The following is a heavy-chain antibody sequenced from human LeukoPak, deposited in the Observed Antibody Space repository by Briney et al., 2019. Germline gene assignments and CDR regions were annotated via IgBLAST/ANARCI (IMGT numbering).Heavy chain of an antibody. D-gene: IGHD7-27*01. Sequence: PSETLSLTCTVSGGSISSYYWTWIRQPPGKRLEWIGYIYYSGSTNYNPSLKSRVTISVDTSKNQFSLKLSSVTAADTAVYYCARGTGDLGYWGQGTLVTVSS. CDR3: ARGTGDLGY. J-gene: IGHJ4*02. V-gene: IGHV4-59*01. CDR1: GGSISSYY. CDR2: IYYSGST.